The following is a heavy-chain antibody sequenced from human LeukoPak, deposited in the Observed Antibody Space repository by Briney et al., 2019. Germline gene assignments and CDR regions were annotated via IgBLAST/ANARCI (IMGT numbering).Heavy chain of an antibody. CDR3: ATRSSGYYKGDAFDI. CDR1: GGSISSYY. V-gene: IGHV4-59*08. Sequence: SETLSLTCTVSGGSISSYYWSWIRQPPGKGLEWIGYIYYSGSTNYNPSLKSRVTISVDTSKNQFSLKLSSVTAADTAVYYCATRSSGYYKGDAFDIWGQGTMVTVSS. CDR2: IYYSGST. D-gene: IGHD3-22*01. J-gene: IGHJ3*02.